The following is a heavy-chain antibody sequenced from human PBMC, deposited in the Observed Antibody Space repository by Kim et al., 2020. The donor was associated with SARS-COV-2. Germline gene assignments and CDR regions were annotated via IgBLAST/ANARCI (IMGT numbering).Heavy chain of an antibody. CDR2: INTNTGNQ. V-gene: IGHV7-4-1*02. CDR3: ARARLEIGSLDS. J-gene: IGHJ3*02. Sequence: ASVKVSCKASGYIFTNYAMNWVRQAPGQGLEWMGWINTNTGNQTYAQGFTGRFAFSLDTSVSTPHLQISGLKPEEGAGYYCARARLEIGSLDSWGQGTMV. CDR1: GYIFTNYA. D-gene: IGHD1-1*01.